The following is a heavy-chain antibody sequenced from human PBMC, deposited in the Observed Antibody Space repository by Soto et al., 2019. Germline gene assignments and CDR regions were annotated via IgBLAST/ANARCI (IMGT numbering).Heavy chain of an antibody. J-gene: IGHJ6*02. V-gene: IGHV3-48*02. CDR2: ISSLGSTI. D-gene: IGHD3-22*01. CDR3: ARGNIGITMIVVPMGTYAMDV. Sequence: EVQLVESGGGLVQPGGSLRLSCGASGFSFRNDNMNWVRQAPGKGLEWVSYISSLGSTIYYADTVKGRFTVARDNAQNSLFLEMNSLRDEDTAVYYCARGNIGITMIVVPMGTYAMDVWGQGTTVTVSS. CDR1: GFSFRNDN.